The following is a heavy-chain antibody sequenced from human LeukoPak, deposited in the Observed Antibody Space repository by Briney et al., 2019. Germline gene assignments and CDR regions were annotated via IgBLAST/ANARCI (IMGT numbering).Heavy chain of an antibody. CDR3: ARINYDFWSGYPGWFDP. J-gene: IGHJ5*02. V-gene: IGHV4-59*08. CDR1: GGSISSYY. D-gene: IGHD3-3*01. CDR2: IYYSGST. Sequence: SETLSLTCTVSGGSISSYYWSWIRQPPGKGLEWIGYIYYSGSTNYNPSLKSRVTISVDTSKNQFSLKLSSVTAADTAVYYCARINYDFWSGYPGWFDPWGQGTLVTASS.